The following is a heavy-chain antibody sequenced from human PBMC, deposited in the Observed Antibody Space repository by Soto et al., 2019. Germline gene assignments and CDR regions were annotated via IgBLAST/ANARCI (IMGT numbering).Heavy chain of an antibody. J-gene: IGHJ6*03. Sequence: EVQLAESGGGLAQPGGSLRLSCAASGFTLSCYAMDLVRQAPGKGLEYVSGISSNGVGTYYANSVQGRFTISRDNSKNTVYLQMGSLRPEDMSVYYCARRARPDFYYMDVWGKGTTVTVS. V-gene: IGHV3-64*01. CDR2: ISSNGVGT. CDR3: ARRARPDFYYMDV. D-gene: IGHD6-6*01. CDR1: GFTLSCYA.